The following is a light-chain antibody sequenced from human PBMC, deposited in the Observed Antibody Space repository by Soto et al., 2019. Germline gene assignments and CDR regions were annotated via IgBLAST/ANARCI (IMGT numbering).Light chain of an antibody. V-gene: IGKV3-20*01. CDR1: QSVSNNY. CDR3: QQYGSSRT. J-gene: IGKJ1*01. CDR2: GAS. Sequence: IVLTQSPATLALSPGERATLSCRASQSVSNNYLAWYQQKPGQAPRLLIYGASNRATGIPDRFSGSGSGTDFTLTITRLEPEDFAIYYCQQYGSSRTFGQGTKADIK.